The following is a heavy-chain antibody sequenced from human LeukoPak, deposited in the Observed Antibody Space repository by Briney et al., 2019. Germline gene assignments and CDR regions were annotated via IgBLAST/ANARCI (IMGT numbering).Heavy chain of an antibody. CDR2: IYYSGST. CDR1: GGSISSSSYY. V-gene: IGHV4-39*01. D-gene: IGHD1-26*01. Sequence: PSETLSLTCTVSGGSISSSSYYWGWIRQPPGKGLEWIGSIYYSGSTYYNPSPKSRVTISVDTSKNQFSLKLSSVTAADTAVYYCARRIVGALAGWGQGTLVTVSS. CDR3: ARRIVGALAG. J-gene: IGHJ4*02.